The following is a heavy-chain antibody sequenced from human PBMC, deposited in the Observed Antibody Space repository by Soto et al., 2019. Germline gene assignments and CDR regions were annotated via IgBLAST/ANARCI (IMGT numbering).Heavy chain of an antibody. CDR3: AHRRGLLATGQGWYFDL. V-gene: IGHV2-5*02. CDR2: IYWDDDK. J-gene: IGHJ2*01. D-gene: IGHD5-12*01. CDR1: EFSLSTAGVA. Sequence: QITLKESGPTLVKPTQTLTLSCTVSEFSLSTAGVAVGWIRQPPGKAPEWLALIYWDDDKRYTPSLRSRLTITKDTSKNQVVLTMTNMDPVDTATYYCAHRRGLLATGQGWYFDLWGRGTLVTVSS.